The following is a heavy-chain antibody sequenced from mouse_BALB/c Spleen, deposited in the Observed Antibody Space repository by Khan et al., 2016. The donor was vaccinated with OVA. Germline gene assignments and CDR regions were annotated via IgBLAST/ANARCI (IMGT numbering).Heavy chain of an antibody. CDR3: AAPWHEGYYYAMDY. V-gene: IGHV5-12-2*01. Sequence: EVELVESGGGLVQPGGSLKLSCVASGFTFSSYTMSWVRQTPEKRLEWVAFISSGGVSTYYPDTVKGRFAISHDNDMNTMYLQMSSLKSEDTSMYDVAAPWHEGYYYAMDYWGQGTSVTVSS. J-gene: IGHJ4*01. CDR2: ISSGGVST. D-gene: IGHD3-3*01. CDR1: GFTFSSYT.